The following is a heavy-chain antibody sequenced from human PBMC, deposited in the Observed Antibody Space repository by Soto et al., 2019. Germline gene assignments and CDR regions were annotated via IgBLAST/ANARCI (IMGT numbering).Heavy chain of an antibody. D-gene: IGHD6-19*01. Sequence: GASVKVSCKASGYTFTSYGISWVRQAPGQGLEWMGWISAYNGNTNYAQKLQGRVTMTTDKSTSTAYMELRSLRSEDTAVYYCARARGEQWLTNYYYYGMDVWGQGTTVTVSS. V-gene: IGHV1-18*01. CDR3: ARARGEQWLTNYYYYGMDV. CDR1: GYTFTSYG. J-gene: IGHJ6*02. CDR2: ISAYNGNT.